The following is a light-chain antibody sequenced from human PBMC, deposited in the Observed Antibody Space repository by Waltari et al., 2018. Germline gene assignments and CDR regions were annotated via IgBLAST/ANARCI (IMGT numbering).Light chain of an antibody. CDR3: SSYTSSSTYVV. J-gene: IGLJ2*01. Sequence: QSALTQPASVSGSPGQSITISCTGTSSDVGGSNYVSWYQQHPGKAPKLMLYDVSNRPSGVSNRFSGSKSGNTASLTISGLQAEDEADYYCSSYTSSSTYVVFGGGTKLTVL. CDR2: DVS. CDR1: SSDVGGSNY. V-gene: IGLV2-14*03.